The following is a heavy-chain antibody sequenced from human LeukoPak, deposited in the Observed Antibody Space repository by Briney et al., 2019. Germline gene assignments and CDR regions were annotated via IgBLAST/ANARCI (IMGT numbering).Heavy chain of an antibody. D-gene: IGHD5-12*01. V-gene: IGHV3-21*01. CDR2: ISSSSSYI. Sequence: GGSLRLSCAASGFTFSRNSMNWVRQAPGKGLEWVSSISSSSSYIYYADSVEGRFTISRDNAKNSLYLQMNSLRAEDTAVYYCARGRGYSGYDTDYWGQGTPVTVSS. CDR3: ARGRGYSGYDTDY. J-gene: IGHJ4*02. CDR1: GFTFSRNS.